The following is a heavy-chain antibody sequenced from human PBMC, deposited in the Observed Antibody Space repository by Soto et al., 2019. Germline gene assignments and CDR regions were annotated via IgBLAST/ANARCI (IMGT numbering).Heavy chain of an antibody. D-gene: IGHD3-10*01. CDR1: GFTFAKYW. Sequence: PGGSLRLSCVVSGFTFAKYWMHWVRQAPGKGLVWVARIETDGTTQIYADSVEGRFTISRDNAKNTLYLHMNSLRAEDTAVYYCGRQAALWEKVDFRGQGTPVTVSS. CDR3: GRQAALWEKVDF. CDR2: IETDGTTQ. J-gene: IGHJ1*01. V-gene: IGHV3-74*01.